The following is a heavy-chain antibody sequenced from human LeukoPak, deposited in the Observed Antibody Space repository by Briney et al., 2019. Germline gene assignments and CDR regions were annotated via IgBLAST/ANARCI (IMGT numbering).Heavy chain of an antibody. V-gene: IGHV1-69*13. D-gene: IGHD3-10*01. CDR1: GGTFSSYA. CDR2: IIPIFGTA. J-gene: IGHJ6*04. CDR3: ASTYGSGSYGGYYYYGMDV. Sequence: SVKVSCKASGGTFSSYAISWVRQAPGQGLEWMGGIIPIFGTANYAQKFQGRVTITADESTSTAYMELSSLRSEDTAVYYCASTYGSGSYGGYYYYGMDVWGKGTTVTVSS.